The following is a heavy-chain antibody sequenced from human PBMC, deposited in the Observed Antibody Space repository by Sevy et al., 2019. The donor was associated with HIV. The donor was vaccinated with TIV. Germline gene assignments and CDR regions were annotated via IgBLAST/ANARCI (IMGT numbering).Heavy chain of an antibody. J-gene: IGHJ4*02. CDR1: GVSFSDYY. Sequence: SETLSLTCAVSGVSFSDYYWAWIRQPPEKGLEWIGEVSQSGSANYNPSLRSRVIMSLDTSNNHFSLKLTSVTAADTAVYYCARGPLFSPEYCSGGTCPTIDYWSQGTLVTVSS. V-gene: IGHV4-34*01. D-gene: IGHD2-15*01. CDR2: VSQSGSA. CDR3: ARGPLFSPEYCSGGTCPTIDY.